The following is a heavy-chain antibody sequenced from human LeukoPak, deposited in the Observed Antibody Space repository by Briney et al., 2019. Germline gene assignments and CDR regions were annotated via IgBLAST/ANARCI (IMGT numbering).Heavy chain of an antibody. V-gene: IGHV4-61*02. J-gene: IGHJ4*02. D-gene: IGHD3-22*01. CDR2: IYTSGST. CDR3: ARGNYYDSSGYYLPTPDY. Sequence: PAETLSLTCTVSGGSISSGSYYWSWIRQPAGKGLEWIGRIYTSGSTNYNPSRKTRVTISVDTPKNQFSLKLSSVTAADTAVHHCARGNYYDSSGYYLPTPDYWGQGTLVTVSS. CDR1: GGSISSGSYY.